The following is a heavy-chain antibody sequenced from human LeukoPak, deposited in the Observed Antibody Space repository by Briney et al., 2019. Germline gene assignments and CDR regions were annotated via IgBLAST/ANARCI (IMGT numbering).Heavy chain of an antibody. CDR1: GGSISSYY. Sequence: KPSETLSLTCTVSGGSISSYYWSWIRQPPGKGLEWIGYIYYSGSTNYNPSLKSRVTISVDTPKNQFSLKLSSVTAADTAVYYCARAYSSGWYYFDYWGQGTLVTVSS. V-gene: IGHV4-59*01. D-gene: IGHD6-19*01. CDR3: ARAYSSGWYYFDY. J-gene: IGHJ4*02. CDR2: IYYSGST.